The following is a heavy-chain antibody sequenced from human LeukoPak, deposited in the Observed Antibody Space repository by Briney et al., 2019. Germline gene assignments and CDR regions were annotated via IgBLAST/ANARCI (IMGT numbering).Heavy chain of an antibody. Sequence: PSETLSLTCTVSGGSISSSSYYWGWIRQPPGKGLEWIGEINHSGSTNYNPSLKSRVTISVDTSKNQFSLKLSSVTAADTAVYYCARGLICSGGSCRRTNRGYYYYYMDVWGKGTAVTVSS. V-gene: IGHV4-39*07. D-gene: IGHD2-15*01. CDR2: INHSGST. CDR1: GGSISSSSYY. CDR3: ARGLICSGGSCRRTNRGYYYYYMDV. J-gene: IGHJ6*03.